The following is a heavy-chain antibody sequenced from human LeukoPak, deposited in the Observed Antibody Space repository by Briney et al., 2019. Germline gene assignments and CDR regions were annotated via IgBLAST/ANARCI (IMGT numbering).Heavy chain of an antibody. D-gene: IGHD1-1*01. Sequence: GGSLRLSCAASGFTFSSYAMSWVRQAPGKGLEWVSTIGTGGGSTYYADSVKGRFTISRDNSKNTLYLQMNSLRAEDTALYYCAKNHGTFFYYYDIDVWGQGTTVTVSS. CDR2: IGTGGGST. CDR3: AKNHGTFFYYYDIDV. CDR1: GFTFSSYA. J-gene: IGHJ6*02. V-gene: IGHV3-23*01.